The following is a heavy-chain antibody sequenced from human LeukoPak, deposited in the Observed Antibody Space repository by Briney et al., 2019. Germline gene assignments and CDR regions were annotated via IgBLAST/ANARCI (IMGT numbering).Heavy chain of an antibody. J-gene: IGHJ4*02. CDR2: ISGSGGRT. CDR3: AKNAGYSYGLYYFDY. D-gene: IGHD5-18*01. V-gene: IGHV3-23*01. Sequence: PGGSLRLSCAASGFTFSNYVMSWVRQAPGKGLEWVSGISGSGGRTYDADSVKGRFTISRDNSKNTVHLQMDSLRAEDSAVYYCAKNAGYSYGLYYFDYWGQGTLVTVSS. CDR1: GFTFSNYV.